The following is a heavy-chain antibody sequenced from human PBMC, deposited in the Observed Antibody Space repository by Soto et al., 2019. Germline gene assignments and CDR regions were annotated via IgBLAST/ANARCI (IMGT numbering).Heavy chain of an antibody. V-gene: IGHV4-34*01. CDR1: GGAFRGFY. J-gene: IGHJ5*02. D-gene: IGHD6-19*01. CDR2: INHSGST. Sequence: TSGTPSLTLAVYGGAFRGFYWGLVPPPPGKGLEWIGEINHSGSTNYNPSLKSRVTISVDTSKNQFSLKLSSVTAADTAVYYCARGGIAVAGTWFDPWGQGTLVTVSS. CDR3: ARGGIAVAGTWFDP.